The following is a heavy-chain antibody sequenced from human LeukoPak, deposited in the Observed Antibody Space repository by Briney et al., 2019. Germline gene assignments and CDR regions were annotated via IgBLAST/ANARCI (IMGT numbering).Heavy chain of an antibody. CDR2: ISYDGSNK. V-gene: IGHV3-30-3*01. CDR3: ARSRSSSSIDY. CDR1: GFTFTTYW. D-gene: IGHD6-6*01. Sequence: GGSLRLSCAASGFTFTTYWMTWFRQAPGKGLEWVAVISYDGSNKYYADSVKGRFTISRDNSKNTLYLQMNSLRAEDTAVYYCARSRSSSSIDYWGQGTLVTVSS. J-gene: IGHJ4*02.